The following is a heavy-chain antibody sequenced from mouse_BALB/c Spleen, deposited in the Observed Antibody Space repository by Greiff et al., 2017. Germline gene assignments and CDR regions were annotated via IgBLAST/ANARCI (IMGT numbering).Heavy chain of an antibody. Sequence: DVKLVESGGGLVKPGGSLKLSCAASGFTFSSYAMSWVRQSPEKRLEWVAEISSGGSYTYYPDTVTGRFTISRDNAKNTLYLEMSSLRSEDTAMYYCARDRDAGWYFDVWGAGTTVTVSS. D-gene: IGHD3-1*01. V-gene: IGHV5-9-4*01. J-gene: IGHJ1*01. CDR1: GFTFSSYA. CDR3: ARDRDAGWYFDV. CDR2: ISSGGSYT.